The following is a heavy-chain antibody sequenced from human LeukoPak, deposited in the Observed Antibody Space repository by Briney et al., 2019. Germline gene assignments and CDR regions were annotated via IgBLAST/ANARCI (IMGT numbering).Heavy chain of an antibody. D-gene: IGHD7-27*01. CDR1: GFTFSDYY. CDR3: VRDRATQLGWFDP. CDR2: ISSSSSYT. Sequence: GGSLRLSCAASGFTFSDYYMSWIRQAPGKGLEWVSYISSSSSYTNYADSVKGRFTISRDNAKNSVYLQMNSLRAEDTAVYYCVRDRATQLGWFDPWGQGTLVTVSS. J-gene: IGHJ5*02. V-gene: IGHV3-11*06.